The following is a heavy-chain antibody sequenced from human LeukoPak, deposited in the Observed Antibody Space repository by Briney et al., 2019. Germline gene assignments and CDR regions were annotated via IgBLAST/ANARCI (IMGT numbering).Heavy chain of an antibody. CDR2: ISARGGNT. CDR3: AKVSAFEAAADPKRGLGCMDV. Sequence: SGGFLGLSCAAAGLTFSTYAVSWVRQAPGKGLEWVSTISARGGNTYYADSVKGRFTIPRDNSKNTLFLQMNSLRVEDTAAYYCAKVSAFEAAADPKRGLGCMDVWGKGTTVTVSS. D-gene: IGHD6-13*01. V-gene: IGHV3-23*01. J-gene: IGHJ6*04. CDR1: GLTFSTYA.